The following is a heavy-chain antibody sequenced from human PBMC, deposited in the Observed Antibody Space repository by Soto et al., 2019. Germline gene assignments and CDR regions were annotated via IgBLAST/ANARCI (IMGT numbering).Heavy chain of an antibody. CDR3: AKSRDAYNFYFYYGMDV. J-gene: IGHJ6*02. Sequence: QVQLVESGGGVVQPGTSLRLSCAASGFTFSNYGMHCVRQTPGKGLEWVALILYDGSNKYYADSVKGRFTISRDNSKNTLYLQVSSLRAEDTAVYYCAKSRDAYNFYFYYGMDVWGQGTSVTVSS. D-gene: IGHD1-1*01. V-gene: IGHV3-30*18. CDR2: ILYDGSNK. CDR1: GFTFSNYG.